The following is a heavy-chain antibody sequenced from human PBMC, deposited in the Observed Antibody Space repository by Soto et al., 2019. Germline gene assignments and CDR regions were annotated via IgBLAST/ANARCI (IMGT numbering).Heavy chain of an antibody. Sequence: ASVKVSCKASGYTFTSYGISWVRQAPGQGLEWMGWISAYNGNTNYAQKLQGRVTMTTDTSTSTAYMELRSLRSDDTAVYYCARVIECSRGSCPFDYWGQGTLVTVSS. CDR1: GYTFTSYG. V-gene: IGHV1-18*01. CDR2: ISAYNGNT. CDR3: ARVIECSRGSCPFDY. D-gene: IGHD2-15*01. J-gene: IGHJ4*02.